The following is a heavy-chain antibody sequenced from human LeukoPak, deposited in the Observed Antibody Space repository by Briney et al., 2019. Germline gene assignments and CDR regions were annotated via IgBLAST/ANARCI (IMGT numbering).Heavy chain of an antibody. V-gene: IGHV3-30*18. D-gene: IGHD1-26*01. CDR3: AKDLTSGELLRETSFNY. J-gene: IGHJ4*02. CDR2: ISYDGSNK. CDR1: GFTFSSYG. Sequence: PGGSLRLSCAASGFTFSSYGMHWVRQAPGKGLEWVAVISYDGSNKYYADSVKGRFTISRDNSKNTLYLQMNSLRAEDTAVYYCAKDLTSGELLRETSFNYWGQGTLVTVSS.